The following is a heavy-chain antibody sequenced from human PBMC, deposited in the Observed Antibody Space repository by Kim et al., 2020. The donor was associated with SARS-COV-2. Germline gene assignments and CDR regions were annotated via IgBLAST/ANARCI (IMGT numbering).Heavy chain of an antibody. CDR1: GFTFGDYA. CDR3: TSDLGHYDILTGLGYYGMDV. D-gene: IGHD3-9*01. V-gene: IGHV3-49*04. CDR2: IRSKAYGGTT. Sequence: GGSLRLSCTASGFTFGDYAMSWVRQAPGKGLEWVGFIRSKAYGGTTEYAASVKGRFTISRDDSKSIAYLRMNSLKTEDTAVYYCTSDLGHYDILTGLGYYGMDVWGQGTTVTVSS. J-gene: IGHJ6*02.